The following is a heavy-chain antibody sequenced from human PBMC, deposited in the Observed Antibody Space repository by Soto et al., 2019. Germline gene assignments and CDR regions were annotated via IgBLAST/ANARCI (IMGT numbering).Heavy chain of an antibody. J-gene: IGHJ5*02. CDR1: GGSISSNY. V-gene: IGHV4-59*08. CDR2: IYYGGTT. Sequence: PSETLSLTCTVSGGSISSNYWSWIRQPPGKGLEWIGYIYYGGTTRYNPSLESRVTVSLETSKSQFSLTLSSVTASDTAVYYCARLGFYYQSLDPWGHGTLVTVSS. CDR3: ARLGFYYQSLDP. D-gene: IGHD2-2*01.